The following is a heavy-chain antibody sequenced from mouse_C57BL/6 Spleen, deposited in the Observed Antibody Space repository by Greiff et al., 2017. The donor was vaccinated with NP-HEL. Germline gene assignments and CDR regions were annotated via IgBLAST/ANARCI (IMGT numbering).Heavy chain of an antibody. CDR2: IDPENGDT. CDR1: GFTIKDDY. CDR3: TTTRAYYFDY. Sequence: VQLQQSGAELVRPGASVKLSCTASGFTIKDDYMHWVKQRPEQGLEWIGWIDPENGDTEYASKFQGKATITADTSSNTAYLQLSSLTSEDTAVYYCTTTRAYYFDYWGQGTTLTVSS. D-gene: IGHD3-3*01. V-gene: IGHV14-4*01. J-gene: IGHJ2*01.